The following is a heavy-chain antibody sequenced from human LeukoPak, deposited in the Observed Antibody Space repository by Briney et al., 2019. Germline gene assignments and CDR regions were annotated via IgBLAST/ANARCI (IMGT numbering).Heavy chain of an antibody. CDR2: ISSSDSII. J-gene: IGHJ6*04. CDR1: GFTFSSYE. V-gene: IGHV3-48*03. Sequence: QSGGSLRLSCAASGFTFSSYEVTWVRQAPGKGLEWVSYISSSDSIIYYADSVKDRFTISRDNAKNSLYLQMNSLRAEDTAVYYCAELGITMIGGVWGKGTTVTISS. D-gene: IGHD3-10*02. CDR3: AELGITMIGGV.